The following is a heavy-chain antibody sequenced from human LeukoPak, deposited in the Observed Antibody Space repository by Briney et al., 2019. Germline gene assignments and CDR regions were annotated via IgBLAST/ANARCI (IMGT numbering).Heavy chain of an antibody. D-gene: IGHD3-22*01. V-gene: IGHV3-23*01. CDR3: ATSPSSGYLIFFDY. CDR2: ISGSGGST. J-gene: IGHJ4*02. Sequence: GGSLRLSCAASGFTFSSYGMSWVRQAPGKGLEWVSAISGSGGSTYYADSVKGRFTISRDNSKNTLYLQMNSLRAEDTAVYYCATSPSSGYLIFFDYWGQGTLVTVSS. CDR1: GFTFSSYG.